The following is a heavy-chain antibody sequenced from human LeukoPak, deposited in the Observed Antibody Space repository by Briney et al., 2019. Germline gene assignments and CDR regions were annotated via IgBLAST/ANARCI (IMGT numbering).Heavy chain of an antibody. D-gene: IGHD3-9*01. V-gene: IGHV4-30-4*01. J-gene: IGHJ3*02. CDR1: GGSISSGDYY. Sequence: SETLSLTCIVSGGSISSGDYYWSWIRQPPGKGLEWIGYIYYSGSTYYNPSLKSRVTISVDTSKNQFSLKLSSVTAADTAVYYCARAPRDYDILTGNAFDIWGQGTMVTVSS. CDR2: IYYSGST. CDR3: ARAPRDYDILTGNAFDI.